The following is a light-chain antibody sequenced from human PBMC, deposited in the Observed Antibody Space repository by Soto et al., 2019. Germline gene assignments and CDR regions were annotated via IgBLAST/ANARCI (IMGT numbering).Light chain of an antibody. CDR3: QQYNSYSYT. CDR2: DAS. J-gene: IGKJ2*01. Sequence: DSQMTQSPSTLSASLGDRVTITCRASQSISSWFAWYQQRPGKAPKLLIYDASSLESGVPSRFSGSGSVTEFTLTISSLQPDDFATYYCQQYNSYSYTFGQGTKLDIK. CDR1: QSISSW. V-gene: IGKV1-5*01.